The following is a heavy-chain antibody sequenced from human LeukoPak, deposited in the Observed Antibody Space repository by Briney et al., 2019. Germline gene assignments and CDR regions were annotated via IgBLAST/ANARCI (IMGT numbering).Heavy chain of an antibody. CDR1: GFTFSSYA. D-gene: IGHD3-22*01. CDR3: AKRPRDSSGYYLGAFDI. CDR2: IYASGAAT. Sequence: PGGSLRLSCAASGFTFSSYAMTWVRQAPGKGLEWVSGIYASGAATHYADTVKGRFTISRDNSKNTLYLQMNTLRAGDTAVYYCAKRPRDSSGYYLGAFDIWGQGTMVTVSS. V-gene: IGHV3-23*01. J-gene: IGHJ3*02.